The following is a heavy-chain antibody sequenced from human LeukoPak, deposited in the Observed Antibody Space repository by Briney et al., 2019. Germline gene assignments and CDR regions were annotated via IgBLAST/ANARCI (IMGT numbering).Heavy chain of an antibody. Sequence: SVKVSCKASGGTFSSYAISWVRQAPGQGLEWMGGIIPIFGTANYAQKFQGRVTVTADESTSTAYMELSSLGSEDTAVYYCARGDSLPDYYDSSGYYYFLYWGQGTLVTVSS. CDR1: GGTFSSYA. V-gene: IGHV1-69*13. CDR2: IIPIFGTA. CDR3: ARGDSLPDYYDSSGYYYFLY. J-gene: IGHJ4*02. D-gene: IGHD3-22*01.